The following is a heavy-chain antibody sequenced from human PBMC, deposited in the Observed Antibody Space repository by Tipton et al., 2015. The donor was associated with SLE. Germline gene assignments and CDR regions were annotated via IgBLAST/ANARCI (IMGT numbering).Heavy chain of an antibody. V-gene: IGHV4-39*01. CDR3: TSDLLTLGGSY. J-gene: IGHJ4*01. Sequence: TLSLTCTVSGGFVSGSSYYWGWIRQPPGKGLEWIGGIYYYGSTDYNPSLKSRVTISVDTSKNQISLQLTSVTASDTSVYYCTSDLLTLGGSYWGHGTRITVSS. CDR2: IYYYGST. D-gene: IGHD3-9*01. CDR1: GGFVSGSSYY.